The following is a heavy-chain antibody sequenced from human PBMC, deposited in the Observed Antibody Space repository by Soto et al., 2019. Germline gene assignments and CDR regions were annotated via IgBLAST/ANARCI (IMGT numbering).Heavy chain of an antibody. D-gene: IGHD4-17*01. CDR3: ARARYGGNPSNAFDI. CDR2: IIPIFGTA. J-gene: IGHJ3*02. V-gene: IGHV1-69*13. Sequence: SVKVSCKASGGTFSSYAISWVRQAPGQGLEWMGGIIPIFGTANYAQKFQGRVTITADESTSTAYMELSSLRSEDTAVYYCARARYGGNPSNAFDIWGPGTMVTV. CDR1: GGTFSSYA.